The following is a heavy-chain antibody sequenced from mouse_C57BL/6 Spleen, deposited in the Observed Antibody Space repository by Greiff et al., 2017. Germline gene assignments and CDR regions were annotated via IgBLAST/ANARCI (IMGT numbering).Heavy chain of an antibody. D-gene: IGHD1-1*01. CDR2: IGPGSGST. J-gene: IGHJ2*01. Sequence: VQLQQSGAELVKPGASVKISCKASGYTFTDYYINWVKQRPGQGLEWIGKIGPGSGSTYYNEKFKGKATLTADKSSSTAYMQLSSLTSEDSAVYFCARALPYYYGSSYYFDYWGQGTTLTGSS. V-gene: IGHV1-77*01. CDR1: GYTFTDYY. CDR3: ARALPYYYGSSYYFDY.